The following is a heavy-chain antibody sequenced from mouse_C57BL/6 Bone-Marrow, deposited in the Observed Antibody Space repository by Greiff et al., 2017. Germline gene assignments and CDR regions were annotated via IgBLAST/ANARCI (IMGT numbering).Heavy chain of an antibody. CDR3: ARKGWYVDV. V-gene: IGHV1-69*01. Sequence: QVQLQPPGAELVMPGASVKLSCKASGYTFTSYWMHWVKQRPGQGLEWIGEIDPSDSYTNYNQKFKGKSTLTVDKSSSTAYMQLSSLTSEDSAVYYCARKGWYVDVWGTGTTVTVAS. J-gene: IGHJ1*03. CDR2: IDPSDSYT. CDR1: GYTFTSYW.